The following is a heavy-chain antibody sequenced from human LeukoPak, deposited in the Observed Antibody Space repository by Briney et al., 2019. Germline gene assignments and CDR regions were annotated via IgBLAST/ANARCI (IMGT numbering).Heavy chain of an antibody. CDR3: ARAHLILTGPDYYYGMDV. CDR1: GYTFTSYG. V-gene: IGHV1-18*01. Sequence: ASVKVSCKASGYTFTSYGISWVRQAPGQGLEWMGWISAYNGNTNYAQKLQGRVTMTTDTSTSTAYMELRSLRSDDTAVYYCARAHLILTGPDYYYGMDVWGQGTTVTVSS. J-gene: IGHJ6*02. CDR2: ISAYNGNT. D-gene: IGHD3-9*01.